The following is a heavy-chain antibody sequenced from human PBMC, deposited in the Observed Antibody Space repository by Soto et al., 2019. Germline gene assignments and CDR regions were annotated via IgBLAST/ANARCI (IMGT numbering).Heavy chain of an antibody. CDR2: ISVYNGNI. J-gene: IGHJ4*02. CDR3: ARTYGSGDYFLPFEY. D-gene: IGHD3-10*01. CDR1: GYMFNTYG. V-gene: IGHV1-18*01. Sequence: QVQLLQSGAEVKKPGASVKVSCKASGYMFNTYGITWVRQAPGQGLEWMGWISVYNGNIDYAPKFEGRVTMTTDTSTSTAYMELKSLTSDGTAVYYCARTYGSGDYFLPFEYWGQGTPVSVSS.